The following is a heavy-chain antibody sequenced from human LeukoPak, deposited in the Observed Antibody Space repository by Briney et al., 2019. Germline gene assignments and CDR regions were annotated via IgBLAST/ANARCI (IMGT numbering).Heavy chain of an antibody. D-gene: IGHD3-10*01. CDR2: ISGSGGST. V-gene: IGHV3-23*01. CDR3: ATRGSGSSEVDY. J-gene: IGHJ4*02. Sequence: GGSLRLSCAASGFTFSSYAMSWVRQATGKGLEWVSAISGSGGSTYYADSVKGRFTISRDNSKNTLYLQMNSLRAEDTAVYYCATRGSGSSEVDYWGQGTLVTVSS. CDR1: GFTFSSYA.